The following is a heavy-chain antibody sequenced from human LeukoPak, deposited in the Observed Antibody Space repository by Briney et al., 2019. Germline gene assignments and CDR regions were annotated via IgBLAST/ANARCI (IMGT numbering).Heavy chain of an antibody. D-gene: IGHD2-8*01. CDR2: IYYSGST. CDR3: ARGPWEMVYAKFDY. Sequence: SETLSLTCTVSGGSISSSSYYWGWIRQPPGKGLEWIGSIYYSGSTYYNPSLKSRVTISVDTSKNQFSLKLSSVTAADTAVYYCARGPWEMVYAKFDYWGQGTLVTVSS. CDR1: GGSISSSSYY. J-gene: IGHJ4*02. V-gene: IGHV4-39*07.